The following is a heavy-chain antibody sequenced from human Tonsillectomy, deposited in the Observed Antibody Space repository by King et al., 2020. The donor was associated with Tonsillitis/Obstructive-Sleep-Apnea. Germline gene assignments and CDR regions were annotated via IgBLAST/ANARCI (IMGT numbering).Heavy chain of an antibody. D-gene: IGHD2-2*02. CDR3: ASLYCSSTRCYTGLDHYYYYGMDV. CDR1: GGSISSNSYY. J-gene: IGHJ6*02. V-gene: IGHV4-39*01. Sequence: LQLQESGPGLVKPSETLSLTCAVSGGSISSNSYYWGWIRQPPGKGLEWIGSIYYSGSTYYNPSLKSRVTISLDTSNNQFSLKLSSVTAADTAFYYCASLYCSSTRCYTGLDHYYYYGMDVWGQGTTVTVSS. CDR2: IYYSGST.